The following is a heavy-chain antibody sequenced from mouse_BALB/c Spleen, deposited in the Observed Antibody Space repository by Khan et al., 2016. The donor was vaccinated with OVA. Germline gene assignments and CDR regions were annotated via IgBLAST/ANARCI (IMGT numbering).Heavy chain of an antibody. Sequence: EVQLQESGPGLVKPSQSLSLTCTVTGYSITSDYAWNWIRQFPGNKLEWMGYISYSGNTKYNPSLKSRISITRDTSKNQFFLQLNSVTIEDTATYYCAIIYGGDCDYWGQGTTLTVSS. D-gene: IGHD1-1*01. CDR3: AIIYGGDCDY. CDR2: ISYSGNT. J-gene: IGHJ2*01. CDR1: GYSITSDYA. V-gene: IGHV3-2*02.